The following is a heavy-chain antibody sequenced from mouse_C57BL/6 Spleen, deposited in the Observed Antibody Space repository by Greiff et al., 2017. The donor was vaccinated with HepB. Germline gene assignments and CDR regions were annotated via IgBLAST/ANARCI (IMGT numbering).Heavy chain of an antibody. V-gene: IGHV5-17*01. CDR3: ARPYEDYAMDY. D-gene: IGHD2-12*01. CDR2: ISSGSSTI. Sequence: DVKLVESGGGLVKPGGSLKLSCAASGFTFSDYGMHWVRQAPEKGLEWVAYISSGSSTIYYADTVKGRFTISRDNAKNTLFLQMTSLRSEDTAMYYCARPYEDYAMDYWGQGTSVTVSS. CDR1: GFTFSDYG. J-gene: IGHJ4*01.